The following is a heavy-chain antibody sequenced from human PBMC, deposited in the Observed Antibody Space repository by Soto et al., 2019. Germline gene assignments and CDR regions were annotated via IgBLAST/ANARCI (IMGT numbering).Heavy chain of an antibody. V-gene: IGHV3-23*01. CDR3: VREVRLNSGWPPPL. J-gene: IGHJ1*01. D-gene: IGHD5-12*01. Sequence: GESLKISCAASGFSFNNYAMSWVRQAPGKGLEWVSTTSGSGDTTDYADSVKGRFTISRDNSKRTVYLQINSLGPEDTAVYFCVREVRLNSGWPPPLWGQGTLVTVSS. CDR1: GFSFNNYA. CDR2: TSGSGDTT.